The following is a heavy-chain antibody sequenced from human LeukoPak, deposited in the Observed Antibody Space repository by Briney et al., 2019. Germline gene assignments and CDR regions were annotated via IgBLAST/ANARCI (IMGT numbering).Heavy chain of an antibody. CDR2: ISGSGGST. V-gene: IGHV3-23*01. D-gene: IGHD1-26*01. J-gene: IGHJ4*02. Sequence: PGGSLRLSCAASGFTFSSYGMSWVRQAPGKGLEWVSAISGSGGSTYYADSVKGRFTISRDNSKNTLYLQMNSLRAEDTAVYYCAKSKSLVSGRYYFDYWGQGTLVTVSS. CDR1: GFTFSSYG. CDR3: AKSKSLVSGRYYFDY.